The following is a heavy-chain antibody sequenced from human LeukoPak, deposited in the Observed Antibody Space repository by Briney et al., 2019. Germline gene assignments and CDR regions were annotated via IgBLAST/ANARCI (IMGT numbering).Heavy chain of an antibody. CDR3: ARSDNYVWFDP. CDR2: IWYDGSNK. J-gene: IGHJ5*02. Sequence: GRSLRLSCAASGFTFSSYGMHWVRQAPGKGLEWVAVIWYDGSNKYYADSVKGRFTISRDNSKNTLYLQMNSLRAEDTAVYYCARSDNYVWFDPWGQGTLVTVSS. CDR1: GFTFSSYG. D-gene: IGHD3-10*02. V-gene: IGHV3-33*01.